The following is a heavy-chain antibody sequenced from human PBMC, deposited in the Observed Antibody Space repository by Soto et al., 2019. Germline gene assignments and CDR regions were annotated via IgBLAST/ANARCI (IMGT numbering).Heavy chain of an antibody. CDR3: AADRKSDILTPSYYYCGMDV. D-gene: IGHD3-9*01. CDR2: IVVGSGNT. J-gene: IGHJ6*02. CDR1: GFTFTSSA. V-gene: IGHV1-58*01. Sequence: GASVKVSCKASGFTFTSSAVQWVRQARGQRLEWIGWIVVGSGNTNYAQKFQERVTTTRDMSTSTAYMELSSLRSEDTAVYYCAADRKSDILTPSYYYCGMDVWGQGTTVTVSS.